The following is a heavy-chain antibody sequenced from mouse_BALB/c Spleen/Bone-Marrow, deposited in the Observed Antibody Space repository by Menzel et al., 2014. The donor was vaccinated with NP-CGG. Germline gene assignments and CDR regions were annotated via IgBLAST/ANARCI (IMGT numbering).Heavy chain of an antibody. CDR1: GFTFCDYY. V-gene: IGHV5-12*01. CDR3: ARQLAYAMDY. Sequence: EVMLVESGGGLVQPGGSLKLSCAPSGFTFCDYYMYWVRQTPEKRLEWVAYITKGGGSTYYPDIVKGRFTISRDNAKNTLYLQMSRLKSEDTAMYYCARQLAYAMDYWGQGTSVTVSS. D-gene: IGHD4-1*01. CDR2: ITKGGGST. J-gene: IGHJ4*01.